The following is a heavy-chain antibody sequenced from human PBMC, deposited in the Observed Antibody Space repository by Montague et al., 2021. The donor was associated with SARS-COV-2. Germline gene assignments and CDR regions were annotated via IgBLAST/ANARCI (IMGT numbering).Heavy chain of an antibody. D-gene: IGHD3-22*01. V-gene: IGHV4-34*01. J-gene: IGHJ5*02. CDR2: INHSGST. CDR3: ARGPRITMIVVVITGIWFDP. CDR1: GGSFSGYY. Sequence: SETLSLTCAVYGGSFSGYYWSWICQPPGTGLERIGEINHSGSTNSNPSLKSRVPITVDTYKNQFPLKLSSVTAADTAVYYCARGPRITMIVVVITGIWFDPWGQGTLVTVSS.